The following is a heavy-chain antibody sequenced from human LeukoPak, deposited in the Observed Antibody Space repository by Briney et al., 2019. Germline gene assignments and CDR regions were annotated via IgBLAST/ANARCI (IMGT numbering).Heavy chain of an antibody. CDR1: GFTFSSYG. CDR3: ARSPYSSSSFDY. Sequence: GRSLRLPCAASGFTFSSYGMHWVRQAPGKGLEWVAVISYDGSNKYYADSVKGRFTISRDNSKNTLYLQMNSLRAEDTAVYYCARSPYSSSSFDYWGQGTLATVSS. J-gene: IGHJ4*02. CDR2: ISYDGSNK. V-gene: IGHV3-30*03. D-gene: IGHD6-6*01.